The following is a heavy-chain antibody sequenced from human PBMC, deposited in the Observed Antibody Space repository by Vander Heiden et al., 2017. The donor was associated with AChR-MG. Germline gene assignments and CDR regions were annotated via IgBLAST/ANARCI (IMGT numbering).Heavy chain of an antibody. CDR1: GFTCSSYG. CDR2: RSYDGSNK. J-gene: IGHJ4*02. V-gene: IGHV3-30*18. D-gene: IGHD1-26*01. Sequence: QVQLVESGGGVVQPGRSLGLSCAASGFTCSSYGMHWVRQAPGKGREWVAGRSYDGSNKYYADSVKGRFTISRDNSKNTLYLQMNSLRAEDTAVYYCAKDLASGSYYHDYWGREPWSPSPQ. CDR3: AKDLASGSYYHDY.